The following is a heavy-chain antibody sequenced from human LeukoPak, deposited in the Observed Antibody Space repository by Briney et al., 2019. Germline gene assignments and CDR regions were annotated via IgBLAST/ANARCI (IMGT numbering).Heavy chain of an antibody. Sequence: SETLSLTCTVSGGSISSSSYYWGWIRQPPGKGLEWIGSIYYSGSTYCNPSLKSRVTISVDTSKNQFSLKLSSVTAADTAVYYCARPLYDSSGYYYHFDYWGQGTLVTVSS. CDR1: GGSISSSSYY. V-gene: IGHV4-39*01. D-gene: IGHD3-22*01. CDR2: IYYSGST. J-gene: IGHJ4*02. CDR3: ARPLYDSSGYYYHFDY.